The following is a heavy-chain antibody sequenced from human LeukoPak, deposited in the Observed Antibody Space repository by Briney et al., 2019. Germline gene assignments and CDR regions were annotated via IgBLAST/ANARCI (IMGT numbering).Heavy chain of an antibody. D-gene: IGHD6-19*01. V-gene: IGHV1-2*02. J-gene: IGHJ5*02. CDR3: ARENSSGWYFWFDP. CDR2: INPNSGGT. Sequence: SVKVACKASGYTFTCYYMHWVRQAPGQGLEWMGWINPNSGGTNYAQKFQGRVTMTRDTSISTDYMEMSRLRSDDTAVYYCARENSSGWYFWFDPWGQGTLVTVSS. CDR1: GYTFTCYY.